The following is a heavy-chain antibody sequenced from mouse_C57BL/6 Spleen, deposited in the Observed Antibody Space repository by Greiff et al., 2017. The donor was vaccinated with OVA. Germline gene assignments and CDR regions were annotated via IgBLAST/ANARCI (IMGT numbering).Heavy chain of an antibody. V-gene: IGHV1-82*01. Sequence: QVQLQQSGPELVKPGASVKISCKASGYAFSSSWMNWVKQRPGKGLEWIGRIYPGDGDTNYNGKFKGKATLTADKSSSTAYMQLSSLTSEDSAVYFCARLYDYDGRGDYWGQGTTLTVSS. CDR2: IYPGDGDT. CDR1: GYAFSSSW. CDR3: ARLYDYDGRGDY. J-gene: IGHJ2*01. D-gene: IGHD2-4*01.